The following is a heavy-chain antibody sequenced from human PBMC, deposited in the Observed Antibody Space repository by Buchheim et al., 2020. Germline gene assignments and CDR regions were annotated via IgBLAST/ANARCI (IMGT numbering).Heavy chain of an antibody. CDR2: IYDTGST. V-gene: IGHV4-61*08. CDR3: VRGDDYDNYTMDV. Sequence: QVQLQESGPGLVKPSQTLSLTCTVSGGSISSGDYYWNWIRQPPGNGLEWIGLIYDTGSTTYSPSLKSRVSISVDTSKNQFSLKLSSVTAADTAVYYCVRGDDYDNYTMDVWGQGTT. J-gene: IGHJ6*02. CDR1: GGSISSGDYY.